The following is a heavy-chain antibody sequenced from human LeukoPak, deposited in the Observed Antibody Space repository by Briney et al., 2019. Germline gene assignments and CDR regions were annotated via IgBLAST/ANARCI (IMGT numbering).Heavy chain of an antibody. V-gene: IGHV3-72*01. CDR1: GFTFSDYI. J-gene: IGHJ3*02. CDR2: ISRKGQSYST. CDR3: ARDGREVGSSAFDI. D-gene: IGHD2-2*01. Sequence: PGGSLRLLCAASGFTFSDYILYRFRQAPGKGLEGIGGISRKGQSYSTEYDASVKGRFTISRDDSESSLYLHMNSVKAEDTAVYYCARDGREVGSSAFDIWGQGTMVTVSS.